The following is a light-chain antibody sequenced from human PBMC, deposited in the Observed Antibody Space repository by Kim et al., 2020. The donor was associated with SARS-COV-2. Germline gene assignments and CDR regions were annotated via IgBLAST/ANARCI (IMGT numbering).Light chain of an antibody. CDR2: KAS. CDR1: QSSYSY. Sequence: ASVGDRVTITCRASQSSYSYLAWYQQKPGNVPKILIYKASTLESGVPSRFSGSESGTEFTLTISSLQPDDFATYYCQQFYTYPITFGQGTRLEIK. CDR3: QQFYTYPIT. J-gene: IGKJ5*01. V-gene: IGKV1-5*03.